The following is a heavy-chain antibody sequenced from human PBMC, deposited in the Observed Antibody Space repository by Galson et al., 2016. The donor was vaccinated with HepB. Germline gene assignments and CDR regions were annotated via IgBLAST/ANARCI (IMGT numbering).Heavy chain of an antibody. CDR3: ARAVMLGRGMDV. D-gene: IGHD3-10*01. J-gene: IGHJ6*02. V-gene: IGHV6-1*01. CDR1: GDSVYNNGAA. CDR2: TFYRSTWEN. Sequence: CAISGDSVYNNGAAWVWIRQSPSRGLECLGRTFYRSTWENHYAGSVKHRITISPDTSRNQFSLHLNSVTPEDTALYYCARAVMLGRGMDVWGQGTTVTVSS.